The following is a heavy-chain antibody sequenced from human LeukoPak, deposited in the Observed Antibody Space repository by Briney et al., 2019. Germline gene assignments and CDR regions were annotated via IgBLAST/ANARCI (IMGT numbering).Heavy chain of an antibody. CDR3: ANLDFWSGYHLYY. V-gene: IGHV3-7*01. J-gene: IGHJ4*02. CDR1: GFTFSSYW. CDR2: IKQDGSEK. D-gene: IGHD3-3*01. Sequence: PGGSLRLSCAASGFTFSSYWMSWVRQAPGKGPEWVANIKQDGSEKYYVDSVKGRFTISRDNAKNSLYLQMSSLRAEDTAVYYCANLDFWSGYHLYYWGQGTLVTVSS.